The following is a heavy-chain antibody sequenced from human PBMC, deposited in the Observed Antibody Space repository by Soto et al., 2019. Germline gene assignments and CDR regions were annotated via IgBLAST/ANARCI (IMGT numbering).Heavy chain of an antibody. Sequence: EVQLVESGGGLVQPGGSLRLSCAASGFSFSRYWMSWVRQAPGKGLEWVASIKQDGSDQYYVDSGKGRFTISRDNAKNSLYQQMGSLRAEDTGVYYCARVIWIAATSYCMDVWGKGTTVTVSS. J-gene: IGHJ6*03. V-gene: IGHV3-7*04. D-gene: IGHD2-15*01. CDR2: IKQDGSDQ. CDR3: ARVIWIAATSYCMDV. CDR1: GFSFSRYW.